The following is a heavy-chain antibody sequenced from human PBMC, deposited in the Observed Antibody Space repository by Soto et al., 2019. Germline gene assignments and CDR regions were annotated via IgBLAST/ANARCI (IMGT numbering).Heavy chain of an antibody. CDR3: ARHGGYSGNDPISVAGTWGYYYGMDV. CDR2: IDPSDSDT. CDR1: GYSFITYS. J-gene: IGHJ6*01. Sequence: GEALKISCKCAGYSFITYSISCVRQMPGKVLEWMGMIDPSDSDTTNSPPFQAHVTISADKSISTSHLQWISLKPADPAIYHWARHGGYSGNDPISVAGTWGYYYGMDVWGQGTTVNVSS. D-gene: IGHD5-12*01. V-gene: IGHV5-10-1*01.